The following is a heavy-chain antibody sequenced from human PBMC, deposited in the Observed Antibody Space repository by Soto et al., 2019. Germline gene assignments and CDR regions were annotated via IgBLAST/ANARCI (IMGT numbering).Heavy chain of an antibody. CDR3: ARVVGSPYYDILTGYSDFDY. CDR1: GYTFTSYG. V-gene: IGHV1-18*01. CDR2: ISAYNGST. Sequence: ASVKVSCKASGYTFTSYGISWVRQAPGQGLEWMGWISAYNGSTNYAQKLQGRVAMTTDTSTSTAYMELRSLRSDDTAVYYCARVVGSPYYDILTGYSDFDYWGQGTLVTVSS. D-gene: IGHD3-9*01. J-gene: IGHJ4*02.